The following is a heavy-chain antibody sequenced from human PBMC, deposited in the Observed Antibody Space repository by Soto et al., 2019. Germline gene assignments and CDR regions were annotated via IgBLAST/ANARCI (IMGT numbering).Heavy chain of an antibody. CDR2: IIPIFGTA. CDR3: ARESIPDYYASSGYYSRTQPFDY. D-gene: IGHD3-22*01. CDR1: GGTFSSYA. V-gene: IGHV1-69*01. J-gene: IGHJ4*02. Sequence: QVQLVQSGAEVKKPGSSVKVSCKASGGTFSSYAISWVRQAPGQGLEWMGGIIPIFGTANYAQKFQGRVTITADESTSTGYMELSSLRSEDTDVYYCARESIPDYYASSGYYSRTQPFDYWGQGTLVTVSS.